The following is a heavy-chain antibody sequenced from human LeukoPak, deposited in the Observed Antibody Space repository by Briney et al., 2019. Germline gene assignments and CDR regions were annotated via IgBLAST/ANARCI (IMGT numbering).Heavy chain of an antibody. V-gene: IGHV4-30-4*01. Sequence: SQTLSLTCTVSGGSISSGDYYWSWIRQPPGKGLEWIGYIYYSGSTSFNPSLKSRVTFSVDTSKNQFSLKLSSVTATDTAVYYCAREGGNGMDYWGQGTLVTVSS. D-gene: IGHD4-23*01. CDR1: GGSISSGDYY. CDR3: AREGGNGMDY. CDR2: IYYSGST. J-gene: IGHJ4*02.